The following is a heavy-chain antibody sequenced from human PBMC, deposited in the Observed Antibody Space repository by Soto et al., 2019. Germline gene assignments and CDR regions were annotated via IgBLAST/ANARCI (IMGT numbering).Heavy chain of an antibody. CDR3: ARGYYDSSGYYQLFDY. D-gene: IGHD3-22*01. V-gene: IGHV3-30*03. CDR1: GFTFSIYA. Sequence: GGSLRLSWAASGFTFSIYAMHWVRQAPGTGLEWVAVISYDGTKTYYADSVKGRFTISRDNSKNTVYLQMNSLRAEDTAVYYCARGYYDSSGYYQLFDYWGQGTLVTVSS. J-gene: IGHJ4*02. CDR2: ISYDGTKT.